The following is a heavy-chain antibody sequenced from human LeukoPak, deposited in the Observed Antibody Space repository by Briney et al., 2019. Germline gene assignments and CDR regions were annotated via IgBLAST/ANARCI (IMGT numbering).Heavy chain of an antibody. J-gene: IGHJ5*02. V-gene: IGHV3-21*01. Sequence: PGGSLRLSCAASGFTFSSYSMNWVRQAPGKGLEWVSSISSSSSYIYYADSVKGRFTISRDSAKNSLYLQMDSLRAEDTAVYYCARDPPPAYVDTAMATTWGQGTLVTVSS. CDR1: GFTFSSYS. CDR3: ARDPPPAYVDTAMATT. D-gene: IGHD5-18*01. CDR2: ISSSSSYI.